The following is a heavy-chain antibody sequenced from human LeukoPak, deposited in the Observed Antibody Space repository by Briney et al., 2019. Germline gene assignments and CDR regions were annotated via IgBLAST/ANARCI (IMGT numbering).Heavy chain of an antibody. Sequence: GGSLRLSCAASGFTCSDYSMNWVRQAPGKGLEWVSYISSSGFTINYAGSVKGRFTISRDNDKNSLYLQMNSLRAEDTAVYYCARGVPKTSYYYYYMDVWGKGTTVTVSS. CDR1: GFTCSDYS. CDR2: ISSSGFTI. CDR3: ARGVPKTSYYYYYMDV. V-gene: IGHV3-48*01. D-gene: IGHD4-11*01. J-gene: IGHJ6*03.